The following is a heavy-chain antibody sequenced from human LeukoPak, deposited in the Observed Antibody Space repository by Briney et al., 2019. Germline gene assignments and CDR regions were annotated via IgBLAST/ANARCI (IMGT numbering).Heavy chain of an antibody. D-gene: IGHD2-2*01. J-gene: IGHJ3*02. CDR1: GGSFSGYY. Sequence: PSETLSLTCAVYGGSFSGYYWSWIRQPPGKGLEWIGEINHSGSTNYNPSLKSRVTISVDTSKNQFSLKLSSVTAADTAVYYCARTKYCSSTSCLDAFDIWGQGTMVTVSS. CDR2: INHSGST. CDR3: ARTKYCSSTSCLDAFDI. V-gene: IGHV4-34*01.